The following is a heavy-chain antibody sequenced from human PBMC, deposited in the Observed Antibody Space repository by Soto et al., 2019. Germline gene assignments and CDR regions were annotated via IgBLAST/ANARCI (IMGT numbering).Heavy chain of an antibody. D-gene: IGHD2-2*01. CDR1: GFTFSSYA. V-gene: IGHV3-23*01. CDR2: ISGSGGST. CDR3: AKDLVVVPAAMNYYYGMDL. Sequence: GSLSLSCAASGFTFSSYAMSWFLQAREKGGDWVSAISGSGGSTYYADSVKGRFTISRDNSKDTLYLQMNSMRAEDTAVYYCAKDLVVVPAAMNYYYGMDLWGQGTTVTVSS. J-gene: IGHJ6*02.